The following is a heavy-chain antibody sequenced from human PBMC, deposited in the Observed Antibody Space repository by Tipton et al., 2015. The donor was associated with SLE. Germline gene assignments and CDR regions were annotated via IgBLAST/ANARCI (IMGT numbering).Heavy chain of an antibody. CDR2: ISSSSSYT. CDR3: AFGDTYSLEAFDI. Sequence: SLRLSCAASGFTFSDYYMSWIRQAPGKGLEWVSSISSSSSYTNYADSVKGRFTISRDNAKNSLYLQMNSLRAEDTAVYYCAFGDTYSLEAFDIWGQGTMVTVSS. CDR1: GFTFSDYY. J-gene: IGHJ3*02. D-gene: IGHD3-10*01. V-gene: IGHV3-11*06.